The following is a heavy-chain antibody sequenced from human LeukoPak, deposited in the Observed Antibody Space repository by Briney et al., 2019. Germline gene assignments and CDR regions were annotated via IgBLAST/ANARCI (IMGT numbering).Heavy chain of an antibody. Sequence: TGGSLRLSCAASGFTCSDYYMSWIRQAPGKGREWVSYISSSSIYTNYADSVKGRFTISRDNAKNSLYLQMNSLRAEDTAVYYCARAGTNFDYWGQGTLVTVSS. CDR3: ARAGTNFDY. J-gene: IGHJ4*02. V-gene: IGHV3-11*06. CDR1: GFTCSDYY. CDR2: ISSSSIYT.